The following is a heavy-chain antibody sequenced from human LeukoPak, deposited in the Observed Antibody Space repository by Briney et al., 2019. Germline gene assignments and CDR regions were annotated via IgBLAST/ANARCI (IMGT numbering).Heavy chain of an antibody. V-gene: IGHV1-2*02. CDR2: INPNSGAT. CDR1: GYTFTDYY. J-gene: IGHJ3*02. Sequence: GALVKVSCKASGYTFTDYYIHWVRQAPGQGLEWMGWINPNSGATNYPQKFQGKGTMTRDRSISTAYMELNRLRSDDTAIYYCATGSGYDYLAIDIWGQGTVVTVSS. D-gene: IGHD5-12*01. CDR3: ATGSGYDYLAIDI.